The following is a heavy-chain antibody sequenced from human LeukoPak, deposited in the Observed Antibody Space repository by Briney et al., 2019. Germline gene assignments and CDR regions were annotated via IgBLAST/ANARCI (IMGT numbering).Heavy chain of an antibody. J-gene: IGHJ4*02. CDR1: GFIFSSYE. D-gene: IGHD3-22*01. CDR3: AKDLGYYDSSVAVDY. CDR2: ISSSGSTI. V-gene: IGHV3-48*03. Sequence: GGSLRLSCAASGFIFSSYEMNWVRQAPGKGLEWVSYISSSGSTIYYADSVKGRFTISRDNAKNSLYLQMNSLRAEDTAVYYCAKDLGYYDSSVAVDYWGQGTLVTVSS.